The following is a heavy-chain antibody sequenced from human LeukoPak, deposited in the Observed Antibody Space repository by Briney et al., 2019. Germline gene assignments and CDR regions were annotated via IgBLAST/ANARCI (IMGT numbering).Heavy chain of an antibody. Sequence: PSETLSLACTVSGRSISSYYWSWIRQPPGKGLEWVGYIYYSGSTNYNPSLKSRVTISVDTSKNQFSLKLSSVTAADTAVYYCARVLSSSWSRPQRAWFDPWGQGTLVTVSS. CDR3: ARVLSSSWSRPQRAWFDP. J-gene: IGHJ5*02. V-gene: IGHV4-59*01. CDR2: IYYSGST. CDR1: GRSISSYY. D-gene: IGHD6-13*01.